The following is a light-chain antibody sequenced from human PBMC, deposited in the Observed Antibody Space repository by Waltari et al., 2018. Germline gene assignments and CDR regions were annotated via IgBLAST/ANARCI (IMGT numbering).Light chain of an antibody. CDR1: QSLLHSDGRTY. CDR3: MQGRQLPLT. V-gene: IGKV2-29*02. Sequence: DIVMTQTPLSLSVTPGQSASISCGSSQSLLHSDGRTYLSWYLQKPDQSPQVLLYEVSSRFSGVPDRFSGSGSGTNFTLKISRVEAEDVGVYYCMQGRQLPLTFGGGTKVDIK. J-gene: IGKJ4*01. CDR2: EVS.